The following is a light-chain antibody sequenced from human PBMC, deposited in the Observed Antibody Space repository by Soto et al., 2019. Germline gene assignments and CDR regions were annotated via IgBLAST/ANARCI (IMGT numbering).Light chain of an antibody. Sequence: EIVLTQSPATLSLSPGEGATLSCRASQSVSSYLAWYQQKPGQAPRLLIYDASNSATGIPARFSGSGSGTDFTLTISSLEPEDFAVYYCQQRSNWPPLTFGGGTKVEIK. V-gene: IGKV3-11*01. CDR2: DAS. J-gene: IGKJ4*01. CDR3: QQRSNWPPLT. CDR1: QSVSSY.